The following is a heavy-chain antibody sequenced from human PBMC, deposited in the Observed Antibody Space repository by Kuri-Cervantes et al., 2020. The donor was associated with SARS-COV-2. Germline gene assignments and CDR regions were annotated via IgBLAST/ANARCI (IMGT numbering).Heavy chain of an antibody. CDR3: VRDELGLDY. Sequence: SETLSLTCTVSGGSISSGGYYWSWIRQHPGKGLEWIGYIYYSGSTYYNPSLKSLVTISVDTSKNQFSLHLNSMTPEDTAVYYCVRDELGLDYWGQGTLVTVSP. V-gene: IGHV4-31*01. J-gene: IGHJ4*02. CDR2: IYYSGST. CDR1: GGSISSGGYY. D-gene: IGHD7-27*01.